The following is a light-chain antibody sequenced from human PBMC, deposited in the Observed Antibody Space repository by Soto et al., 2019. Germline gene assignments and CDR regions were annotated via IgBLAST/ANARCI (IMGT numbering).Light chain of an antibody. CDR2: DAS. CDR1: QSVSSY. CDR3: QQRSNWPPWT. Sequence: ELVLTQSPVTLSLSPGERATLSCRASQSVSSYLAWYQQKPGQAPRLLIYDASNRATGIPARFSGSGSGTDFTLTISSLEPEDFAVYYCQQRSNWPPWTFGQGTKVDI. V-gene: IGKV3-11*01. J-gene: IGKJ1*01.